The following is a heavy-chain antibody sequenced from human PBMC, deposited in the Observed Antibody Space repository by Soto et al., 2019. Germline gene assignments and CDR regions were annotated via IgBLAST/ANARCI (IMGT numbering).Heavy chain of an antibody. CDR3: ARDLGYYGSGSCPFDY. CDR1: GFTFSSYS. CDR2: ISSSSSYI. Sequence: EVQLVESGGGLVKPGGSLRLSCAASGFTFSSYSMNWVRQAPGKGLEWVSSISSSSSYIYYADSVKGRFTISRDNAKNSLYLQMNSLRAEDTAVYYCARDLGYYGSGSCPFDYWGQGTLVTVSS. J-gene: IGHJ4*02. D-gene: IGHD3-10*01. V-gene: IGHV3-21*01.